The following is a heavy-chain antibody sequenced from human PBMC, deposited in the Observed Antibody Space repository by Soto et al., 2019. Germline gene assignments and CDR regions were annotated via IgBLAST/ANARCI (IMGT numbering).Heavy chain of an antibody. V-gene: IGHV3-30-3*01. CDR2: ITYDGSNK. J-gene: IGHJ6*02. D-gene: IGHD2-15*01. Sequence: GGSLRLSCAASGFTLSSYAMHGVRQAPGKGLEWVAVITYDGSNKYYADSVKGRFTISRDNSKNTLYLQMNSLRAEDTAVYYCARVGSGGSCYSKGLCYYYYGMDVWGQGTTVTVSS. CDR1: GFTLSSYA. CDR3: ARVGSGGSCYSKGLCYYYYGMDV.